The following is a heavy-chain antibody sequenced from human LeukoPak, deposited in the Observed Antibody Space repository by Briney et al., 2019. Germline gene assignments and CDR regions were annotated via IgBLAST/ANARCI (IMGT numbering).Heavy chain of an antibody. Sequence: SETLSLTCTVSGVSISSYYWSWLRQPPGKGLEWIGYISYSGSTNYNPSLKSRVTISVDTSKNQFSLKLSSVTAADTAVYYCARQGSGNYLSPVNYWGQGTLVTVSS. J-gene: IGHJ4*02. V-gene: IGHV4-59*08. D-gene: IGHD1-26*01. CDR3: ARQGSGNYLSPVNY. CDR1: GVSISSYY. CDR2: ISYSGST.